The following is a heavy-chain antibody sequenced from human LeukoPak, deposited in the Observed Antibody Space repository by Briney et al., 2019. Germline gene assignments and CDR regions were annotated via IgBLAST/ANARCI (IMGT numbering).Heavy chain of an antibody. Sequence: KASETLSLTCAVSGGSISSSHWWSWVRQPPGKGLEWIGEIYHSGTTNYNPSLKSRVTISVDTSKNQFSLKLSSVTAADTAVYYCARVSSSWYQDWYFDLWGRGTLVTVSS. CDR1: GGSISSSHW. CDR2: IYHSGTT. D-gene: IGHD6-13*01. V-gene: IGHV4-4*02. J-gene: IGHJ2*01. CDR3: ARVSSSWYQDWYFDL.